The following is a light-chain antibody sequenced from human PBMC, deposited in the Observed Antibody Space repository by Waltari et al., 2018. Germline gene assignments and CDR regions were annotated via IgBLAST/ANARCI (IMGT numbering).Light chain of an antibody. V-gene: IGLV4-69*01. CDR2: LNSDGSH. Sequence: QLVLTQAPSASASLGASVKLTCTLTSGHSNYAITWHQQQPAKGPRYLMRLNSDGSHTRGDGIPDRFSGSSSGAERYLIISSLQSEDEADYYCQTWTTGIWVFGGGTKLTVL. CDR1: SGHSNYA. CDR3: QTWTTGIWV. J-gene: IGLJ3*02.